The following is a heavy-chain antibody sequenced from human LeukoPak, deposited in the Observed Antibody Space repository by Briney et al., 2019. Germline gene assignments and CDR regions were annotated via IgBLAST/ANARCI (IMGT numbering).Heavy chain of an antibody. CDR1: GYTFTSYA. Sequence: GASVKVSCKASGYTFTSYAMNWVRQAPGQGLEWMGWINTNTGNPTYAQGFTGRFVFSLDTSVSTAYLQISSLKAEDTAVYYCARSPTFLLWFGEFFPGQANNWFDPWGQGTLVTVSS. CDR3: ARSPTFLLWFGEFFPGQANNWFDP. D-gene: IGHD3-10*01. J-gene: IGHJ5*02. CDR2: INTNTGNP. V-gene: IGHV7-4-1*02.